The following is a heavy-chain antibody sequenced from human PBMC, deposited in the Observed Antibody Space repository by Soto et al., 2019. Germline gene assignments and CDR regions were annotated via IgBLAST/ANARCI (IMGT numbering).Heavy chain of an antibody. Sequence: GGSLRLSCTASGLNFEKCSFNWVRQPLGKGPEWLASISPASTYIRYADSVKGRFTISRDNARNSLSLQMMSLRADDTAMYYCAADTGDIEVVPATTWGQGTLVTVSS. CDR3: AADTGDIEVVPATT. D-gene: IGHD2-15*01. CDR2: ISPASTYI. J-gene: IGHJ4*02. CDR1: GLNFEKCS. V-gene: IGHV3-21*04.